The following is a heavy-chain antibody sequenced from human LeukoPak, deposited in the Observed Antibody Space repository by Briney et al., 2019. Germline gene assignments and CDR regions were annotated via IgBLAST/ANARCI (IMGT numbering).Heavy chain of an antibody. CDR2: IYYSGST. CDR3: ARVVVAPWGAFDI. D-gene: IGHD2-15*01. Sequence: SSETLSLTCTVSGGSISSSSYYWGWIRQPPGKGLEWIGSIYYSGSTYYNPSLKSRVTISVDTSKNQFSLKLSSVTAADTAVYYCARVVVAPWGAFDIWGQGTMVTVSS. V-gene: IGHV4-39*07. J-gene: IGHJ3*02. CDR1: GGSISSSSYY.